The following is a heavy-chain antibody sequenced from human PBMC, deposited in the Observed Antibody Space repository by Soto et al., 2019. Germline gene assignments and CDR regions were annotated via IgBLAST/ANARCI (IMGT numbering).Heavy chain of an antibody. D-gene: IGHD2-2*01. J-gene: IGHJ4*02. V-gene: IGHV3-7*01. CDR3: ERVVPAENFDY. Sequence: GGSLRLSCAASGFTFSSYWMSWVRQAPGKGLEWVANIKQDGSEKYYVDSVKGRFTISRDNSKNSLYLQMNSLRAEDTAVYYCERVVPAENFDYWGQGTLVTVSS. CDR1: GFTFSSYW. CDR2: IKQDGSEK.